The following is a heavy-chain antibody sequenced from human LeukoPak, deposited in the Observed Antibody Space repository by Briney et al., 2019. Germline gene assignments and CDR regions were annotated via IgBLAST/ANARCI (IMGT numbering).Heavy chain of an antibody. D-gene: IGHD1-26*01. CDR3: ARKGATGIYYFDS. V-gene: IGHV3-23*01. Sequence: GGSLRLSCAASGFTFSSYAMSWARQAPGKGLEWVSTISDSGGSTYYADSVKGRFTFSRDNSKNTLYLQMNSLRADDTAVYYRARKGATGIYYFDSWGQGTLVSVSS. J-gene: IGHJ4*02. CDR1: GFTFSSYA. CDR2: ISDSGGST.